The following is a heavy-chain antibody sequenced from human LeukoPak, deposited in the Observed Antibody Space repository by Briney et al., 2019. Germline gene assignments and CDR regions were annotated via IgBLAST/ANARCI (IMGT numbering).Heavy chain of an antibody. J-gene: IGHJ6*03. D-gene: IGHD4-11*01. CDR3: AATVNHYYYMDV. CDR2: ISAYNGNT. V-gene: IGHV1-18*01. CDR1: GYTFTSYG. Sequence: ASVKVSCKASGYTFTSYGISWVRQAPGQGLEWMGWISAYNGNTNYAQKLQGRVTMTTDTSTSTAYMELRSLRSDDTAVYYCAATVNHYYYMDVWGKGTTVTVSS.